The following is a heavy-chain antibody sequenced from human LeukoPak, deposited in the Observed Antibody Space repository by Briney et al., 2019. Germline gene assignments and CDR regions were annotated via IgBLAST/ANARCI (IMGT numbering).Heavy chain of an antibody. CDR3: ARVPYDSSGYYLADI. D-gene: IGHD3-22*01. CDR2: MNPNSGNT. CDR1: GYTFTSYD. J-gene: IGHJ3*02. V-gene: IGHV1-8*03. Sequence: ASVKVSCKASGYTFTSYDINWVRQATGQGLEWMGWMNPNSGNTGYAQKFQGRVTITRNTSISTAYMELSSLRSEDTAVYYCARVPYDSSGYYLADIWGQGTMVTVSS.